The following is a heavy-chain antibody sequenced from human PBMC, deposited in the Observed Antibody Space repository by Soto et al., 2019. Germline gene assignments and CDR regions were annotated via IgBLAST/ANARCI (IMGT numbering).Heavy chain of an antibody. CDR3: ARSSSGWASFFDY. Sequence: EVQLVESGGGLVQPGGSLRLSCTASGFTFSSYSMNWVRQAPGKGLEWVSYITSSSSPIYYADSVKGRFTISRDNAKNSLSLQLNNLRTEDTAFYYCARSSSGWASFFDYWGQGTLVTVSS. CDR2: ITSSSSPI. D-gene: IGHD6-19*01. V-gene: IGHV3-48*01. J-gene: IGHJ4*02. CDR1: GFTFSSYS.